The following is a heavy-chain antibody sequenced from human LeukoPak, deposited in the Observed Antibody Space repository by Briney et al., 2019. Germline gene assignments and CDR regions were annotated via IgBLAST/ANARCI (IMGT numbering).Heavy chain of an antibody. CDR3: AKFDTVMVNHDAFDI. CDR2: IQHDGSGQ. V-gene: IGHV3-30*02. Sequence: GGSLRLSCTASGFMFSSYGMHWVRQAPGKGLDWMAYIQHDGSGQFYADSVKGRFTISKDNSKNTVYLQMNSLRVEDTALYYCAKFDTVMVNHDAFDIWGLGTMVTVSP. CDR1: GFMFSSYG. J-gene: IGHJ3*02. D-gene: IGHD5-18*01.